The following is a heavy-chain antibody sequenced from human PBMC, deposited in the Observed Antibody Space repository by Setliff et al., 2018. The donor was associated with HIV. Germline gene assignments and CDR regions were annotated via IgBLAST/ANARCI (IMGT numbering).Heavy chain of an antibody. Sequence: SQTLSLTCTVSGGSITTTNYYWGWVRQSPGKGLEWIGVIYYRGSAYYNLSLQSRVTLSVDTSKNSFSLHLTSVTAADTAVYFCARARGPPLPVLDFWGQGTPVTVSS. CDR2: IYYRGSA. CDR3: ARARGPPLPVLDF. V-gene: IGHV4-39*07. CDR1: GGSITTTNYY. J-gene: IGHJ4*02. D-gene: IGHD3-10*01.